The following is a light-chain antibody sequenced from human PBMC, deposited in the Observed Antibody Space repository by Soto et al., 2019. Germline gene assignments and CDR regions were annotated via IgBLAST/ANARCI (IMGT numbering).Light chain of an antibody. J-gene: IGKJ1*01. CDR1: QSVSGY. V-gene: IGKV3D-15*01. CDR3: QQYDNWPQT. Sequence: EIVLTQSPATLSLSPGETATLSCRASQSVSGYIGWYQQKPGQAPRLLIYADSSRATGIPARFSGRGSGTEFTLTISSLQSVDFAVYYCQQYDNWPQTFGQGTKVDIK. CDR2: ADS.